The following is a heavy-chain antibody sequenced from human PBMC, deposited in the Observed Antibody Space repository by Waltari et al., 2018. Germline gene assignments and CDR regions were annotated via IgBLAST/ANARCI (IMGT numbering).Heavy chain of an antibody. Sequence: SVKGRFTISRDNAKNSLYLNMDSLRAEDTAVYYCARPSTEYFYYYYYMDVWGKGTTVTVS. J-gene: IGHJ6*03. CDR3: ARPSTEYFYYYYYMDV. V-gene: IGHV3-48*03.